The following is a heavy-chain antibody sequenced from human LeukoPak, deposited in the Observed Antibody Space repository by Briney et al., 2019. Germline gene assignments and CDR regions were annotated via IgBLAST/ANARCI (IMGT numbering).Heavy chain of an antibody. D-gene: IGHD5-18*01. CDR3: TRGGGYSYGSFDY. CDR2: IYSGGNT. Sequence: GGSLRLSCAASGFTFSSYAMHWVRQAPGKGLEWVSFIYSGGNTHYSDSVKGRFTISRDNAKNTLYLQMNSLRAEDTAVYYCTRGGGYSYGSFDYWGQGTLVTVSS. V-gene: IGHV3-74*01. CDR1: GFTFSSYA. J-gene: IGHJ4*02.